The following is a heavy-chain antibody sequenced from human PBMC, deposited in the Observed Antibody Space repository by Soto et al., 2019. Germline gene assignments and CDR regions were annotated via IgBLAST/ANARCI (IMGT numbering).Heavy chain of an antibody. Sequence: QLQLQESGPGLVKPSETLSLTCTVSGGSIISSIYYWGWIRQPPGKGLEWIGSIYSSGSTYYNPSLKSRVTISVDTSKNQFSLKLSSVTAEDTAVYYCGTPVSSGYQAFEVWGQGTMVTVSS. J-gene: IGHJ3*01. CDR3: GTPVSSGYQAFEV. CDR1: GGSIISSIYY. V-gene: IGHV4-39*01. D-gene: IGHD3-22*01. CDR2: IYSSGST.